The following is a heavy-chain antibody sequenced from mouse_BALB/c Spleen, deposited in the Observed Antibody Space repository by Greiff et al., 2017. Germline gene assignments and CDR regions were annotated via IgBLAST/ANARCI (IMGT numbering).Heavy chain of an antibody. Sequence: DVKLVESGGGLVQPGGSMKLSCVASGFTFSNYWMNWVRQSPGKGLEWVAEIRLKSNNYATNYAESVKGRFTISRDDSKSSVYLQMNNLRAEDTGIYYCTRGGYDDSMDYWGQGTSVTVSS. CDR2: IRLKSNNYAT. V-gene: IGHV6-6*02. CDR3: TRGGYDDSMDY. J-gene: IGHJ4*01. CDR1: GFTFSNYW. D-gene: IGHD2-14*01.